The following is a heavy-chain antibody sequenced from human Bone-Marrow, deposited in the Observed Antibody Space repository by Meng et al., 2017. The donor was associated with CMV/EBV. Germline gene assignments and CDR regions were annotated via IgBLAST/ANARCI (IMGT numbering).Heavy chain of an antibody. J-gene: IGHJ5*02. CDR3: ARDLLPGYDEENWFDP. Sequence: GGSLRLSCAASGFTFSSYAMHWVRQAPGKGLEWVAVISYDGSNKYYADSVKGRFTISRDNSKNTLYLQMNSLRAEDTAAYYCARDLLPGYDEENWFDPWGQGTLVTVSS. CDR2: ISYDGSNK. CDR1: GFTFSSYA. V-gene: IGHV3-30*04. D-gene: IGHD1-1*01.